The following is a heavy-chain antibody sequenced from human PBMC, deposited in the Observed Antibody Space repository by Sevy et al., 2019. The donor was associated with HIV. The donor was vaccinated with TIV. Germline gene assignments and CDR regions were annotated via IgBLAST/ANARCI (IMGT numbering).Heavy chain of an antibody. V-gene: IGHV3-11*05. D-gene: IGHD6-13*01. Sequence: GGSLRLSCVASGFIFRDRYMSWIRQAPGKGLEWVSFISSRSSEINYADSVKGRFTVSRDNAKNSLYLQMNGLRAEETAVYYCAGDFMPVASAGTGALGVWGQGTAVTVSS. CDR1: GFIFRDRY. CDR2: ISSRSSEI. J-gene: IGHJ6*02. CDR3: AGDFMPVASAGTGALGV.